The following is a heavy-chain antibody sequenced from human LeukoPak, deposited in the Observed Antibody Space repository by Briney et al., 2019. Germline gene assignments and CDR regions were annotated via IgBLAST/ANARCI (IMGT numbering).Heavy chain of an antibody. Sequence: SETLSLTCTVSGGSISNYYWSWIRQPAGKGLEWIGCISTSGSTNYNPSLRSRVTMSVDTSKNQFSLRLTSLTAADTAVYYCATVTDPRYNYFDPWGQGTLVTVSS. CDR2: ISTSGST. J-gene: IGHJ5*02. V-gene: IGHV4-4*07. D-gene: IGHD2-21*02. CDR3: ATVTDPRYNYFDP. CDR1: GGSISNYY.